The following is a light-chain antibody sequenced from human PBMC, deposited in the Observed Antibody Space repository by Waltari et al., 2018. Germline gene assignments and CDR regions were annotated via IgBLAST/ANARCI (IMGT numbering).Light chain of an antibody. J-gene: IGKJ1*01. Sequence: EMVMTQSPATLSVSPGERATLSCRASQSVSSDLAWYQQKSGQAPRLLIYAAANRATGIPARFNGGVSGTEFTLTISSLQSGDSAVYYCQQYNNWPLTFGQGTKVEIK. V-gene: IGKV3-15*01. CDR1: QSVSSD. CDR3: QQYNNWPLT. CDR2: AAA.